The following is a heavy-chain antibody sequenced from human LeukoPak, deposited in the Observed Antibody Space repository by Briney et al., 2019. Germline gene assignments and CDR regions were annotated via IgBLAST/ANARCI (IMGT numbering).Heavy chain of an antibody. CDR2: IYYSGST. V-gene: IGHV4-39*07. CDR3: ARGIPPITMIVFRSVGGYFDY. CDR1: GGSISSSSYY. J-gene: IGHJ4*02. D-gene: IGHD3-22*01. Sequence: SETLSLTCTVSGGSISSSSYYWGWIRQPPGKGLEWIGSIYYSGSTNYNPSLKSRVTISVDTSKNQFSLKLSSVTAADTAVYYCARGIPPITMIVFRSVGGYFDYWGQGTLVTVSS.